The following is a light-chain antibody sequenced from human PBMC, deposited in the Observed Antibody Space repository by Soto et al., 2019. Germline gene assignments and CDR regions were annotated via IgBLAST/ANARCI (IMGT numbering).Light chain of an antibody. Sequence: DIQMTQSPSTVSASVGDRVTITCRASQSISRWLAWYRQKPGKAPEVVIYDVGTLAFGVPSRISGRASGTEFTLTIRSLQPDDFATYYCQQYSAYPITFGGGTKVHIK. CDR2: DVG. CDR1: QSISRW. J-gene: IGKJ4*01. V-gene: IGKV1-5*01. CDR3: QQYSAYPIT.